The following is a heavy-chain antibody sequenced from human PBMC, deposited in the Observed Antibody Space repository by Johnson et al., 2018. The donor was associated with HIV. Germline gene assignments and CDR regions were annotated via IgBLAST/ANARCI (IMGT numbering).Heavy chain of an antibody. CDR1: GFTFADYG. J-gene: IGHJ3*02. D-gene: IGHD1-26*01. CDR3: ARGLGLYLGLGWDDAFDI. CDR2: INWDGGRT. V-gene: IGHV3-20*04. Sequence: EKLVESGGGVVRPGGSLRLSCAASGFTFADYGMSWVRPAPGQGLEWVSGINWDGGRTDYGDFVTGRFPISREHAKNTLYLQINRLGPEDTAGYYCARGLGLYLGLGWDDAFDIWGQGTMVTVSS.